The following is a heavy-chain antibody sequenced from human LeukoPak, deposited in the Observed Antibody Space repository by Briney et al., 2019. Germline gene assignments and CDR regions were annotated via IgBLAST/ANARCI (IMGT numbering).Heavy chain of an antibody. D-gene: IGHD3-10*01. Sequence: GESLKISCRGSGYSFTTYWIGWVRQMPGKGLEWMGIIYPGDSDTRYTPSFQGQVTLSADKSINTAYLQWSSLKASDTAMYYCARRYYGSGSYYNWFDPWGQGTLVTVSS. CDR3: ARRYYGSGSYYNWFDP. CDR2: IYPGDSDT. CDR1: GYSFTTYW. V-gene: IGHV5-51*01. J-gene: IGHJ5*02.